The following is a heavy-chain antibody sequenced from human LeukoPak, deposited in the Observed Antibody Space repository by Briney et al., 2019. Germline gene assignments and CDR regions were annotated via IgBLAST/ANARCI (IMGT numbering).Heavy chain of an antibody. CDR1: GYTFTGYY. V-gene: IGHV1-18*04. D-gene: IGHD6-19*01. Sequence: GASVKVSCKASGYTFTGYYMHWVRQAPGQGLEWMGWISAYNGNTNYAQKLQGRVTMTTDTSTSTAYMELRSLRSDDTAVYYCARDVSSDPQFVRIYYYYYMDVWGKGTTVTVSS. CDR2: ISAYNGNT. J-gene: IGHJ6*03. CDR3: ARDVSSDPQFVRIYYYYYMDV.